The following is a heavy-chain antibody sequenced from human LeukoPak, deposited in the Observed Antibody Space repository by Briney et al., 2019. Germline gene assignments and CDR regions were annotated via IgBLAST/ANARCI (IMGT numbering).Heavy chain of an antibody. D-gene: IGHD3-16*01. V-gene: IGHV4-59*01. CDR2: IYYSGST. CDR3: ARASDYDVYYFNY. J-gene: IGHJ4*02. Sequence: PSETLSLTCTVSGGSISSYYWSWIRQPPGKGLEWIGYIYYSGSTNYNPSLKSRVTISVDTSKNQFSLKLSSVTAADTAVYYCARASDYDVYYFNYWGQGTLVTVSS. CDR1: GGSISSYY.